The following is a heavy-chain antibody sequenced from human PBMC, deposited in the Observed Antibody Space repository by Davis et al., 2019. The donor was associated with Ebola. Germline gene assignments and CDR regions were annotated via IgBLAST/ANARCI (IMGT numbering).Heavy chain of an antibody. D-gene: IGHD2-15*01. CDR2: IYPFDSDA. CDR1: GYSFDTFW. V-gene: IGHV5-51*01. CDR3: ARGPTVVIAAATADAFDV. J-gene: IGHJ3*01. Sequence: GESLKISCKAYGYSFDTFWTAWVRQMPVKGLEWMGIIYPFDSDAKYSPSFQGHVTISADKSINTAYLQWNSLKASDTAMYYCARGPTVVIAAATADAFDVWGQGTMVAVSS.